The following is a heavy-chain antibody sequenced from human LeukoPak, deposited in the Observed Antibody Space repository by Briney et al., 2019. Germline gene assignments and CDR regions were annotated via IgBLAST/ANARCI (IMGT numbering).Heavy chain of an antibody. CDR1: GFTFRSYA. D-gene: IGHD6-13*01. CDR3: ARTFGIAAVNDAFDI. CDR2: IWYDGSNK. J-gene: IGHJ3*02. Sequence: QAGGSLRLSCAASGFTFRSYAMHWVRQAPGKGLEWVAVIWYDGSNKYYADSVKGRFTISRDNSKNTLYLQMNSLRAEDTAVYYCARTFGIAAVNDAFDIWGQGTMVTVSS. V-gene: IGHV3-33*08.